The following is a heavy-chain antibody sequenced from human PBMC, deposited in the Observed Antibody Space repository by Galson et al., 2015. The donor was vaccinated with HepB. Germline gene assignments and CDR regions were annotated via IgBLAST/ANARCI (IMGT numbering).Heavy chain of an antibody. CDR3: ASQQWLAHFDY. V-gene: IGHV4-39*01. J-gene: IGHJ4*02. CDR2: IYYSGST. Sequence: ETLSLTCTVSGGSISNNNYYWGWIRQPPGKGLEWIGSIYYSGSTYYNPSLKSRVIISVDTSKNQFSLKLSSVTAADTAVYYCASQQWLAHFDYWGQGTLVTVSS. CDR1: GGSISNNNYY. D-gene: IGHD6-19*01.